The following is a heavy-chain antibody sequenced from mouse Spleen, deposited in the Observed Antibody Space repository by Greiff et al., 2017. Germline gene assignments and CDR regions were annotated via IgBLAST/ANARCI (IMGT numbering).Heavy chain of an antibody. J-gene: IGHJ3*01. CDR2: ISNGGGST. CDR1: GFTFSSYT. D-gene: IGHD2-4*01. CDR3: ARQDMITTPFAY. V-gene: IGHV5-12-2*01. Sequence: EVKLVESGGGLVQPGGSLKLSCAASGFTFSSYTMSWVRQTPEKRLEWVAYISNGGGSTYYPDTVKGRFTISRDNAKDTLYLQMSSLKSEDTAMYYCARQDMITTPFAYWGQGTLVTVSA.